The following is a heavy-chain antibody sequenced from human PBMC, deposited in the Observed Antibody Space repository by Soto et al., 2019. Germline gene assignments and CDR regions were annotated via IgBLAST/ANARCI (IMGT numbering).Heavy chain of an antibody. CDR3: AKDNGDYTFDY. D-gene: IGHD4-4*01. CDR2: INSGGST. J-gene: IGHJ4*02. CDR1: GFTFRSYA. V-gene: IGHV3-23*01. Sequence: EVQLLESGGGLVQPGGSLRLSCAASGFTFRSYAMSWVRQAPGKGLEWVSGINSGGSTYYADSVKGWFTISRDNSKNTPCLQMNSLTVEDTAVYSCAKDNGDYTFDYWGQGTLGTVSS.